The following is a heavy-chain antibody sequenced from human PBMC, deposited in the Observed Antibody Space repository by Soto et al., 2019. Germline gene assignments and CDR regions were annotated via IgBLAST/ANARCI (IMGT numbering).Heavy chain of an antibody. CDR3: ARERGRGIYYYYGMDV. Sequence: SETLSLSCAVYGGSVSGYYWSWIRQPPGKGLEWIGEINHSGSTNYNPSLKSRVTISVDTSKNQFSLKLSSVTAADTAVYYCARERGRGIYYYYGMDVWGQGTTVTVSS. CDR2: INHSGST. D-gene: IGHD3-16*01. V-gene: IGHV4-34*01. CDR1: GGSVSGYY. J-gene: IGHJ6*02.